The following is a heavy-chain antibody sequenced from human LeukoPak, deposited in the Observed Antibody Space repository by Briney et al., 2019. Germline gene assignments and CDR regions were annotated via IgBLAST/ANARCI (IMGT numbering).Heavy chain of an antibody. CDR3: ARWNYYGGGSFYYYMDV. CDR2: INPNSGGT. D-gene: IGHD1-7*01. Sequence: ASVKVSCKASGYTFTGYYMHWVRQAPGQGLEWMGWINPNSGGTNYAQKFQGRVTMTRDTSISTAYMELSRLRSDDTAVYYCARWNYYGGGSFYYYMDVWGKGTTVTVSS. CDR1: GYTFTGYY. J-gene: IGHJ6*03. V-gene: IGHV1-2*02.